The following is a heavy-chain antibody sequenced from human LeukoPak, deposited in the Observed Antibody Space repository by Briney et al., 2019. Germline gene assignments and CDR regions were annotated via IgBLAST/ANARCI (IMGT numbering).Heavy chain of an antibody. CDR1: GFTFSSYA. D-gene: IGHD3-10*01. CDR2: ISGSGGST. Sequence: PGGSLRLSCAASGFTFSSYAMSWVRQAPGKGLEWVSAISGSGGSTYYADSVKGRFTISRDNSKNTLYLQMNSLGVEDTAVYYCARDSSMLRGPLVIYYFDFWGQGTLVTVSS. J-gene: IGHJ4*02. V-gene: IGHV3-23*01. CDR3: ARDSSMLRGPLVIYYFDF.